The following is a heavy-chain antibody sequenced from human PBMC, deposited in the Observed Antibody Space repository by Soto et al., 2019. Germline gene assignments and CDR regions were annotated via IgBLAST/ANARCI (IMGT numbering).Heavy chain of an antibody. CDR3: ARATRPSVRTSLVRYNWFDT. J-gene: IGHJ5*02. CDR1: GFTFSGSA. V-gene: IGHV3-23*01. D-gene: IGHD3-16*01. Sequence: EVQLLESGGGLVQPGGSLRLSCVPSGFTFSGSAMTWVRQAPGKGLEWVSTISGSGSNTYYADSVKGRFTISRDNSKNTLSLQLTSLRADDTALYFCARATRPSVRTSLVRYNWFDTGGQGTLVTVSA. CDR2: ISGSGSNT.